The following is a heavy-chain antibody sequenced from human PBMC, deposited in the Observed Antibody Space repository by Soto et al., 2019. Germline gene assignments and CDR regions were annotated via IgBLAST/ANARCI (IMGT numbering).Heavy chain of an antibody. J-gene: IGHJ4*02. CDR1: GYTFTNHG. Sequence: QVQLVQSGAEVKKPGASVKVSCKASGYTFTNHGISWVRQAPGQGLEWLGWISGHKGNTKYAQRLQARVTMTTDTSTSTAYMELRSLKSADTAVYYCARDLYSLAYYFDSWCQGTLVTVSS. CDR3: ARDLYSLAYYFDS. V-gene: IGHV1-18*01. CDR2: ISGHKGNT. D-gene: IGHD2-15*01.